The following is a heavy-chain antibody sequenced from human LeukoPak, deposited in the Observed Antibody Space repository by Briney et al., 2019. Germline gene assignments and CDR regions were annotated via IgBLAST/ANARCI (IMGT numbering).Heavy chain of an antibody. CDR3: ARLSPYYDFWSGYYTPARDY. CDR1: GGSISSSSYY. V-gene: IGHV4-39*01. CDR2: IYYSGST. D-gene: IGHD3-3*01. J-gene: IGHJ4*02. Sequence: SETLSLTCTVSGGSISSSSYYWGWIRQPPGKGLEWIGSIYYSGSTYYNPSLKSRVTISVDTSKNQFSLKLSSVTAADTAVYYCARLSPYYDFWSGYYTPARDYWGQGTLVTVSS.